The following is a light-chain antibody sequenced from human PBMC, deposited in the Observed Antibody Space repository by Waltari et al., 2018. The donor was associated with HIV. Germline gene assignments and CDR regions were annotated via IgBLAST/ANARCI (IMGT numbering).Light chain of an antibody. Sequence: EIVLTQSPGTLSLSPGERATLSCRATQSITGSSLAWYQQKPGQAPRLLIYGASNRAAGTPDRFTGSGSGTDFTLTISRLEPEDFAVFYCQQYGSTPLTFGGGTKVETK. CDR2: GAS. V-gene: IGKV3-20*01. CDR3: QQYGSTPLT. CDR1: QSITGSS. J-gene: IGKJ4*01.